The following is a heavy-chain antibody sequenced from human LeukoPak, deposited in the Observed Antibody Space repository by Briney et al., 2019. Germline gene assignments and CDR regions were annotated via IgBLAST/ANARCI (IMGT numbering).Heavy chain of an antibody. J-gene: IGHJ3*02. CDR3: ATRNFGDYGAFDI. CDR1: GYTFTSYG. Sequence: ASVKVSCKASGYTFTSYGISWVRQAPGKGLEWMGGLHPEDGEAIYAQPLQGRVTMTEDTSTDTAYMELSSLRSDDTAVYYCATRNFGDYGAFDIWGQGTLVTVSS. CDR2: LHPEDGEA. V-gene: IGHV1-24*01. D-gene: IGHD4-17*01.